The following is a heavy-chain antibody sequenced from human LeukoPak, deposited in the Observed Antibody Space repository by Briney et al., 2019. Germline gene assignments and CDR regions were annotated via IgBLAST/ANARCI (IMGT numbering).Heavy chain of an antibody. CDR2: MNPNSGNT. D-gene: IGHD5-18*01. Sequence: ASVKVSCKASGYTFTSYDINWVRQATGQGLEWMGWMNPNSGNTGYAQKFQGRVTMTRNTSISTAYMELSSLRSEDTAVYYCARVGQFGYSYGYNFDYWGQGTLVTVSS. CDR1: GYTFTSYD. CDR3: ARVGQFGYSYGYNFDY. J-gene: IGHJ4*02. V-gene: IGHV1-8*01.